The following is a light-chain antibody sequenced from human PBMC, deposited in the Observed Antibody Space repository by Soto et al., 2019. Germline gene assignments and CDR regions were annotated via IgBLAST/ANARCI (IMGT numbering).Light chain of an antibody. CDR3: QQRSDWPWT. Sequence: EIVLTQSPATLSLSPGERGTLSCRASESVTNYLAWYQQKPGQAPRRLVYDVSNRATGIPARFSGGGSGTDFTLTISNLEPEDFAVYYCQQRSDWPWTFGQGTKVEIK. CDR2: DVS. CDR1: ESVTNY. J-gene: IGKJ1*01. V-gene: IGKV3-11*01.